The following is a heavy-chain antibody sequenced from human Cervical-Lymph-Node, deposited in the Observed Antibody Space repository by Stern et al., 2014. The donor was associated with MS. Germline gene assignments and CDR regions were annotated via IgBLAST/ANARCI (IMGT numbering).Heavy chain of an antibody. CDR3: ARGGYSSSYYRFDP. Sequence: VQLVESGAEVKKPGASVKVSCKASGYTFNDNYLHCVRQAPGQGLELMGWIHPKTGGTKYVQTFQGRVTMTRDTSTSTVFMELNRLTSDDTAVYYCARGGYSSSYYRFDPWGQGTLVIVSS. CDR2: IHPKTGGT. D-gene: IGHD6-13*01. CDR1: GYTFNDNY. V-gene: IGHV1-2*02. J-gene: IGHJ5*02.